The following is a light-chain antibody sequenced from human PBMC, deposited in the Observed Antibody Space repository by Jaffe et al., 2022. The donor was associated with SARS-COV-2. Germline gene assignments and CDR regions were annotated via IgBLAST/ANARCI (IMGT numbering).Light chain of an antibody. V-gene: IGLV2-11*01. Sequence: QSALTQPRSVSGSPGQSVTISCIGSSSDVGGYNYVSWYQQQPGKAPKLIIYDVSRWPSGVPDRFSGSKSGNTASLTISGLQAEDEADYYCCSYAGSYIWLFGGGTKLTVL. CDR2: DVS. CDR1: SSDVGGYNY. CDR3: CSYAGSYIWL. J-gene: IGLJ2*01.